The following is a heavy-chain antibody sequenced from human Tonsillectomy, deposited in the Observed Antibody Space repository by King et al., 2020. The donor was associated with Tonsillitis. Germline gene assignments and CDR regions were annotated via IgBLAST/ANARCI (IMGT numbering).Heavy chain of an antibody. D-gene: IGHD6-13*01. Sequence: DVQLVESGGGVVRPGGSLRVSCAASGLNFDDYGMSWVRQAPGKGLEWGSGISWNVGTTGYADSVKGRFTISRDNAKNSLHLQMNSLRAEDTALYHCARAGIAAFYDYYYMDVWGKGTTVTVSS. CDR2: ISWNVGTT. J-gene: IGHJ6*03. V-gene: IGHV3-20*01. CDR1: GLNFDDYG. CDR3: ARAGIAAFYDYYYMDV.